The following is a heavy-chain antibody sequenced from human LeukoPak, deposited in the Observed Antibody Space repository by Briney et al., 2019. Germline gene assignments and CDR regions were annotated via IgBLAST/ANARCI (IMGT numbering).Heavy chain of an antibody. CDR1: GGSIRSYY. D-gene: IGHD3-9*01. V-gene: IGHV4-59*01. CDR3: ARSKDILTGYCFDY. Sequence: SETLSLTCTVSGGSIRSYYWSWLRQPPGKGLEWVGYIYDSGSTSYNPSLKSRVTISVDTSKNQFSLKVTSVTAADTAVYYCARSKDILTGYCFDYWGQGTLVTVSS. CDR2: IYDSGST. J-gene: IGHJ4*02.